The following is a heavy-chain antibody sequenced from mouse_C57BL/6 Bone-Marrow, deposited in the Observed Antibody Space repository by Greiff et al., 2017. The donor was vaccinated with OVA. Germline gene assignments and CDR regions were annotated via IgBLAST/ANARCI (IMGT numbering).Heavy chain of an antibody. J-gene: IGHJ2*01. Sequence: VQLQQPGAELVKPGASVKLSCKASGYTFTSYWMKWVKQRPGKGLEWIGEIDPSDGSTNYNQKFKGKGTLTVDTSSSTAYIQLSSLTSEDSSVYYCARSGYDDWGQGTTLTVSS. V-gene: IGHV1-50*01. D-gene: IGHD2-2*01. CDR1: GYTFTSYW. CDR3: ARSGYDD. CDR2: IDPSDGST.